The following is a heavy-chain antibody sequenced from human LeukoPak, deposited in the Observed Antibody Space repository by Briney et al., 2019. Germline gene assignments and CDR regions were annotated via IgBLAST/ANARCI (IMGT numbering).Heavy chain of an antibody. Sequence: GGSLRLSCVASGFTFSRYSMNWVRQAPGKGLEWVSSISSSSSYIYYADSVKGRFTISRDNAKNSLYLQMNSLRAEDTAVYYCARDSSSWYSAGYWGQGTLVTVSS. CDR3: ARDSSSWYSAGY. CDR1: GFTFSRYS. V-gene: IGHV3-21*01. D-gene: IGHD6-13*01. CDR2: ISSSSSYI. J-gene: IGHJ4*02.